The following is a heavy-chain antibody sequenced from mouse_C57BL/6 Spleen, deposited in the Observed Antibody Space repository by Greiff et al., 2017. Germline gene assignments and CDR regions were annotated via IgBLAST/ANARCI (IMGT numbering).Heavy chain of an antibody. CDR3: ARRNWDPFAY. CDR1: GYTFTSYW. CDR2: IDPNRGGT. Sequence: QVQLQQPGAELVKPGASVKLSCKASGYTFTSYWMHWVKQRPGRGLEWIGRIDPNRGGTKYNEKFKSKATLTVDKPSSTAYMQLSSLTSEDSAVFYCARRNWDPFAYWGQGTLVSVSA. J-gene: IGHJ3*01. D-gene: IGHD4-1*01. V-gene: IGHV1-72*01.